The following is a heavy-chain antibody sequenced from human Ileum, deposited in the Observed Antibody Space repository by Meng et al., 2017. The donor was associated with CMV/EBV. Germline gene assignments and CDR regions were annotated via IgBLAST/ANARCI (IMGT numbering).Heavy chain of an antibody. CDR2: INHSGST. CDR1: GGSFTSYY. D-gene: IGHD2-2*01. J-gene: IGHJ5*02. Sequence: CAVYGGSFTSYYWSWIRQPPGKGLEWIGEINHSGSTKYNPSLKSRVTISVDTSKNQFSLKLSSVTAADTAVYYCAGVVPAATNWFDPWVQGTLVTVSS. V-gene: IGHV4-34*01. CDR3: AGVVPAATNWFDP.